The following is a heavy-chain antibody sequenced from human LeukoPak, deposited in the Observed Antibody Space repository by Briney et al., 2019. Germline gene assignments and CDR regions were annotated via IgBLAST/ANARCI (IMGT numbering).Heavy chain of an antibody. CDR2: IYSSGST. V-gene: IGHV4-61*01. CDR3: ARDEAIFGAGYYYGMDV. J-gene: IGHJ6*02. D-gene: IGHD3-3*01. CDR1: GGSVSSDSYF. Sequence: SETLSLTCSVSGGSVSSDSYFWNWVRQPPGKGLEWIGYIYSSGSTNYNPSLKSRVTISVDTSKNQFSLKLSSVTAADTAVYYCARDEAIFGAGYYYGMDVWGQGTTVTVSS.